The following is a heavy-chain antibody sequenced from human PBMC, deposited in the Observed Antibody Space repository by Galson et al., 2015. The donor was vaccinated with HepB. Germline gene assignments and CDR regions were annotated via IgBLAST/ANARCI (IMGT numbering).Heavy chain of an antibody. CDR3: ARAEGSGYYYVDY. V-gene: IGHV7-4-1*02. J-gene: IGHJ4*02. CDR2: INTNTGNP. CDR1: GYTFSRYG. D-gene: IGHD3-22*01. Sequence: SCKASGYTFSRYGMNWVRQAPGQGPEWMGRINTNTGNPTYAQGFTGRFVFSLDTSVSTAYLQINGLKAEDTAVYYCARAEGSGYYYVDYWGQGTLVTVSS.